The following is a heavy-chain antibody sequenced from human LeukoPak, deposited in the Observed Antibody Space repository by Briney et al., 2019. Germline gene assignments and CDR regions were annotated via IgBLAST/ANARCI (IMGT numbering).Heavy chain of an antibody. CDR1: GFTFSDTW. D-gene: IGHD3-22*01. Sequence: PGGSLRLSCAASGFTFSDTWMHWVRQAPGEGLVWVSRIRSDGSDTRYAESVKGRFTISRDNAKNSLYLQMNSLRAEDTAVYYCARDTSQYDSSGYYLGGYYYYYMDVWGKGTTVTISS. CDR3: ARDTSQYDSSGYYLGGYYYYYMDV. V-gene: IGHV3-74*01. CDR2: IRSDGSDT. J-gene: IGHJ6*03.